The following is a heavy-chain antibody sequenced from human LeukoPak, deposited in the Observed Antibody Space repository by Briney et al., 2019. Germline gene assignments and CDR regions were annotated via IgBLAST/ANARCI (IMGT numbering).Heavy chain of an antibody. CDR3: VDTAMVNYFDY. CDR1: GGTFSSYA. CDR2: IIPILGIA. D-gene: IGHD5-18*01. Sequence: SVKVSCKASGGTFSSYATSWVRQAPGQGLEWMGRIIPILGIANYAQKFQGRVTITADKSTSTAYMELSSLRSEDTAVYYCVDTAMVNYFDYWGQGTLVTVSS. V-gene: IGHV1-69*04. J-gene: IGHJ4*02.